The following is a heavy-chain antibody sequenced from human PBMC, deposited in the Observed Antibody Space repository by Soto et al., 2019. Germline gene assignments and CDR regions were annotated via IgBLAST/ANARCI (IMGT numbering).Heavy chain of an antibody. D-gene: IGHD3-9*01. CDR3: ARGLRYFDW. CDR2: IYYSGST. J-gene: IGHJ4*02. Sequence: QVQLQESGPGLVKPSETLSLTCTVSGGSTTSSYWSWIRQPPGKGLEWIGYIYYSGSTNYNPSLKSRVTISVDTSKNQFSLNLSSVTAADTAVYFCARGLRYFDWWGQGTLVTVSS. V-gene: IGHV4-59*01. CDR1: GGSTTSSY.